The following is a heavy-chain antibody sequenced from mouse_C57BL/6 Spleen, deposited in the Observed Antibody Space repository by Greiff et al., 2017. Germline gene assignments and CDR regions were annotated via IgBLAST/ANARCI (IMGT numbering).Heavy chain of an antibody. CDR3: ASPFDV. CDR1: GFTFSDYG. V-gene: IGHV5-17*01. CDR2: ISRGSSTI. Sequence: EVKFVESGGGLVKPGGSLKLSCAASGFTFSDYGMHWVRQAPEKGLEWVAYISRGSSTIYYADTVKGRFTISRDNAKNTLFLQMTSLRSEDTAMYYCASPFDVWGTGTTVTVSS. J-gene: IGHJ1*03.